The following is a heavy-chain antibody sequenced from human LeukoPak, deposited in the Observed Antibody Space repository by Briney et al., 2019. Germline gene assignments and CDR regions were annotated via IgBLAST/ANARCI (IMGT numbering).Heavy chain of an antibody. Sequence: GESLKISCKGSGYSFTSYWIGRVRQMPGKGLEWMGIIYPGDSDTRYSPSFQGQVTISADKSISTAYLQWSSLKASDTAMYYCARRPAYCGGDCYPFDYWGQGTLVTVSS. CDR2: IYPGDSDT. CDR1: GYSFTSYW. J-gene: IGHJ4*02. V-gene: IGHV5-51*01. CDR3: ARRPAYCGGDCYPFDY. D-gene: IGHD2-21*02.